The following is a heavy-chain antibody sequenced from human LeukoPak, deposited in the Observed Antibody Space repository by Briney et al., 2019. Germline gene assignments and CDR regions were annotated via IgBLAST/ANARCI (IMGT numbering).Heavy chain of an antibody. CDR1: RGSMSRYY. CDR2: IYYSGST. D-gene: IGHD6-19*01. J-gene: IGHJ4*02. CDR3: ARVRVSSSSHPWYFDY. V-gene: IGHV4-59*01. Sequence: SETLSLTCTVSRGSMSRYYWSWIRQPPGKGLEWIGYIYYSGSTNYNPSLKSRVNISVDTSKNQFSLKLTSVTAADTAVYYCARVRVSSSSHPWYFDYWGQGTLATVSS.